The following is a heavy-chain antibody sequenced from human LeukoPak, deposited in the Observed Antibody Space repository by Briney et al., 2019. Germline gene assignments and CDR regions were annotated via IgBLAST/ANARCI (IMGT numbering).Heavy chain of an antibody. CDR3: ARDYGGVATLPHLGY. CDR1: GYTFTSYY. V-gene: IGHV1-46*01. D-gene: IGHD3-3*01. Sequence: ASVKVSCKASGYTFTSYYMHWVRQAPGQGLEWMGIINPSGGSTSYAQKFQGRVTMTRDTSTSTVYMELSSLRSEDTAVYYCARDYGGVATLPHLGYWGQGTLVTVSS. J-gene: IGHJ4*02. CDR2: INPSGGST.